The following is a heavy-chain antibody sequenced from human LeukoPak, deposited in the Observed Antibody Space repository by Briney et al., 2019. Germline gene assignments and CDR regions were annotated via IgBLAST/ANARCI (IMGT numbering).Heavy chain of an antibody. CDR3: ASLTAIGEYFDY. Sequence: SENLSLTCTVSGGSISSYYWSRIRQPPGKGLEGIGYIYYSGSTNYSPSLTSRVTISVDTSKNQFSLKLSSVTAADTAVYYCASLTAIGEYFDYWGQGTLVTVSS. J-gene: IGHJ4*02. D-gene: IGHD5-18*01. CDR1: GGSISSYY. CDR2: IYYSGST. V-gene: IGHV4-59*08.